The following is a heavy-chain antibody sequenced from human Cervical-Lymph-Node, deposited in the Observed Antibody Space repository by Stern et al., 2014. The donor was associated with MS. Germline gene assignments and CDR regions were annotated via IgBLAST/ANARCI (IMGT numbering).Heavy chain of an antibody. Sequence: VQLLESGGGLVKPGGSLRLSCAASGFTFSSYSMNWVRQAPGKGLEWVSSISSSSSYIYYADSVKGRFTISRDNAKNSLYLQMNSLRAEDTAVYYCARDPITMVRGVIYWGQGTLVTVSS. V-gene: IGHV3-21*01. CDR2: ISSSSSYI. CDR1: GFTFSSYS. J-gene: IGHJ4*02. D-gene: IGHD3-10*01. CDR3: ARDPITMVRGVIY.